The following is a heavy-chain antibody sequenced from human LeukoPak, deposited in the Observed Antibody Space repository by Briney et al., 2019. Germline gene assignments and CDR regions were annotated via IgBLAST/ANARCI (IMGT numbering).Heavy chain of an antibody. CDR1: GYTFTGYY. J-gene: IGHJ4*02. CDR3: ARALRSGSYYEVDY. CDR2: INPNSGGT. D-gene: IGHD1-26*01. Sequence: GASVKVSCKASGYTFTGYYIHWVRQAPGQGLEWMGWINPNSGGTNYAQNFQGRVTMTRDTSISTAYMELSRLRSDDTAVYYCARALRSGSYYEVDYWGQGTLFTVSS. V-gene: IGHV1-2*02.